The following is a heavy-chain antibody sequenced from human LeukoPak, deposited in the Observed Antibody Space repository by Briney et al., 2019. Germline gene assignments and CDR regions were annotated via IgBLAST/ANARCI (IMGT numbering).Heavy chain of an antibody. CDR3: AKDPNPYK. J-gene: IGHJ4*02. Sequence: GGSLRLSCAASGFSFSSYAMSWVRQAPGKGLEWVSLISPSDSTYYTDSVKGRFTISRDNTKNTLYLQMNSLRGEDTAVYYCAKDPNPYKWGQGTLVTVSS. V-gene: IGHV3-23*01. CDR1: GFSFSSYA. D-gene: IGHD1-1*01. CDR2: ISPSDST.